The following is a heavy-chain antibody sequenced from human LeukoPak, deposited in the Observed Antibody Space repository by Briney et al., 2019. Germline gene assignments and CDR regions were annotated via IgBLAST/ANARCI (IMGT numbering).Heavy chain of an antibody. CDR3: AKEAAGAADY. V-gene: IGHV4-38-2*02. D-gene: IGHD1-26*01. Sequence: SETLSLTCTVSGYSISNGYYWGWIRQPPGKGLEWIGNIYHSGSTYYNPSLKSRVTISVDTSKNQFSLKLSSVTAADTAVYYCAKEAAGAADYWGQGTLVTVSS. J-gene: IGHJ4*02. CDR1: GYSISNGYY. CDR2: IYHSGST.